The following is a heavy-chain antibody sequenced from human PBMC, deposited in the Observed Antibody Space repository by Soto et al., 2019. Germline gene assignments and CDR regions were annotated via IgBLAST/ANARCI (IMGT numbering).Heavy chain of an antibody. CDR3: ASRRLGYCTGGTCPEF. Sequence: EVQLVESGGGLVKPGGSLRLSCAASGFTFSSFNMDWVRQAPGKGLEWVSSISITGNYKYYADSLKGRFTISRDNAQNLLFLQMDSLSPEDTAVYYCASRRLGYCTGGTCPEFWGQETLVTVTS. CDR1: GFTFSSFN. D-gene: IGHD2-15*01. CDR2: ISITGNYK. J-gene: IGHJ4*02. V-gene: IGHV3-21*01.